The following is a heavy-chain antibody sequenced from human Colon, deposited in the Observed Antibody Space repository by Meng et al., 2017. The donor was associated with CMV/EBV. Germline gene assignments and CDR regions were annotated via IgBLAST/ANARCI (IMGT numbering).Heavy chain of an antibody. CDR2: INWSDDST. CDR3: AKRSVVVPAALGPREYYFER. V-gene: IGHV3-20*04. J-gene: IGHJ4*02. D-gene: IGHD2-2*01. CDR1: GFTFDDYD. Sequence: GESLKISCAPSGFTFDDYDMNWVCQAPGKGLQWVSNINWSDDSTNYADSVKGRFTIYRDNSKSTLYLQMNSLRAEDTAVYYCAKRSVVVPAALGPREYYFERWGQGTQVTVSS.